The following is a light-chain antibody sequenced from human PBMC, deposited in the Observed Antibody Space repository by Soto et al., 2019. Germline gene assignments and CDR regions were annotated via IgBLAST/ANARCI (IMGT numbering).Light chain of an antibody. Sequence: IVLTQSQGTLSLSPGEGATLSCRASQSISRNYLAWYQQKPGLAPRLIIYPGSRRAAGTPDRFSGSWSGTDFSLTISRLEPEHFAVYYCQQYGSLLPGLTFGGGTK. CDR2: PGS. CDR3: QQYGSLLPGLT. CDR1: QSISRNY. V-gene: IGKV3-20*01. J-gene: IGKJ4*01.